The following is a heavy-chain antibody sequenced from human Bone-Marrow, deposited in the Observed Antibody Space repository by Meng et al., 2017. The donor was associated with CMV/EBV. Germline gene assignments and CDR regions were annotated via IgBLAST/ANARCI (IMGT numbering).Heavy chain of an antibody. V-gene: IGHV1-18*04. Sequence: GESLKISCAASGFTFSDYYMSWIRQAPGQGLEWMGWISAYNGNTNYAQKLQGRVTMTTDTSTSTAYMELRSLRSDDTAVYYCARDLMEGRDGGKGGYWGQGTLVTVSS. CDR1: GFTFSDYY. CDR2: ISAYNGNT. D-gene: IGHD4-23*01. CDR3: ARDLMEGRDGGKGGY. J-gene: IGHJ4*02.